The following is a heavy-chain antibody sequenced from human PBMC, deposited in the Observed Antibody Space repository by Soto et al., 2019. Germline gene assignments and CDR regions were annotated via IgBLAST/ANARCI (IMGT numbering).Heavy chain of an antibody. J-gene: IGHJ4*02. CDR2: INPSGGST. D-gene: IGHD3-10*01. CDR3: AIVQAAPAGIDY. CDR1: GYTFTSYY. V-gene: IGHV1-46*03. Sequence: ASVKVSCKASGYTFTSYYMHWVRQAPGQGLEWMGIINPSGGSTSYAQKFQGRVTMTRDTSTSTVYMELSSLRSEDTAVYYCAIVQAAPAGIDYWGQGTLVTVSS.